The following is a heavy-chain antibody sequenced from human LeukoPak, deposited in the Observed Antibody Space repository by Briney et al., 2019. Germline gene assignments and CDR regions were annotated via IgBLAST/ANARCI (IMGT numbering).Heavy chain of an antibody. V-gene: IGHV3-23*01. CDR3: AKVVAAGTKAFDI. CDR2: ISGSGGGT. CDR1: GFSVSGNY. J-gene: IGHJ3*02. D-gene: IGHD6-13*01. Sequence: PGGSLRLSCEVSGFSVSGNYMSWVRQAPGKGLEWVSVISGSGGGTYYADSVKGRFTISRGNSKNTLYLQMNSLRVEDTAVYYCAKVVAAGTKAFDIWGQGTMVTVSS.